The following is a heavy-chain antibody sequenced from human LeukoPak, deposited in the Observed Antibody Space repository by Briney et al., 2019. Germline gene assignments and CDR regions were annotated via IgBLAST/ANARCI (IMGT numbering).Heavy chain of an antibody. D-gene: IGHD3-10*01. CDR1: GFTFSSYA. CDR2: ISGSGGST. J-gene: IGHJ4*02. CDR3: AKDLPGSGLLWFGELLGIDY. V-gene: IGHV3-23*01. Sequence: GGSLRLSCAASGFTFSSYAMSWVRQAPGKGLEWVSAISGSGGSTYYADSVKGRFTISRDNSKNTLYLQMNSLRAEDTAVYYCAKDLPGSGLLWFGELLGIDYWGQGTLVTVSS.